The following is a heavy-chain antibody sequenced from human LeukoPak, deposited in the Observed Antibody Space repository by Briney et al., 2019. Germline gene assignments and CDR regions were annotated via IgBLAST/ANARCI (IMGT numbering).Heavy chain of an antibody. CDR3: ARRAVTGSNYFDY. V-gene: IGHV3-48*02. J-gene: IGHJ4*02. D-gene: IGHD6-19*01. CDR1: VFIFTSYS. CDR2: ISSSSSTI. Sequence: PGRSLRLSCAASVFIFTSYSMNCVRQAPGKGLEWVLYISSSSSTIYYADSVKGRFTISRDSAKNSVYLQMNSLRDEDTAVYYCARRAVTGSNYFDYWGQGSLVTVSS.